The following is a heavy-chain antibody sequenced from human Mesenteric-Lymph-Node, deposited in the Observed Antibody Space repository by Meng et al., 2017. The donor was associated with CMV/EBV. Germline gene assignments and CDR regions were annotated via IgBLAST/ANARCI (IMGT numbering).Heavy chain of an antibody. J-gene: IGHJ5*02. CDR1: GFTFNAYW. D-gene: IGHD3-22*01. CDR3: ARDVESSGYWNWFDP. V-gene: IGHV3-7*01. CDR2: IEGDGNAK. Sequence: GGSLRLSCIVSGFTFNAYWMSWVRQAPGKGLEWVADIEGDGNAKYYVDSVRGRFTISRDNAKNSLYLEMNSLRAEDTAVYYCARDVESSGYWNWFDPWGQGTLVTVSS.